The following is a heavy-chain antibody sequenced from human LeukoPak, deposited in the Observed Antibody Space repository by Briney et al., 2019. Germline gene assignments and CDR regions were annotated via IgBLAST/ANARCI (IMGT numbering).Heavy chain of an antibody. D-gene: IGHD3-3*01. J-gene: IGHJ3*02. V-gene: IGHV4-61*02. CDR3: ARVSDDFWSGYISAFDI. CDR1: GGSISSGSYY. Sequence: SETLSLTCTVSGGSISSGSYYWSWIRQPAGKGLEWIGRIYTSGSTNYNPSLKSRVTISVDTSKNQSSLKLSSVTAADTAVYYCARVSDDFWSGYISAFDIWGQGTMVTVSS. CDR2: IYTSGST.